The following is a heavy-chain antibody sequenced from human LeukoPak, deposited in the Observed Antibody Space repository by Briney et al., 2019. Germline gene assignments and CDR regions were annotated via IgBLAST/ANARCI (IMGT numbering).Heavy chain of an antibody. CDR3: ARVGSGWYDY. Sequence: GASVKVSCKASGGTFSSYAISWVRQAPGQGLEWMGRIIPIFGTANYAQKFQGRVTITTDESTSTAYMELSSLRSEDTAVYYCARVGSGWYDYWGQGTLVTVSS. CDR2: IIPIFGTA. CDR1: GGTFSSYA. V-gene: IGHV1-69*05. J-gene: IGHJ4*02. D-gene: IGHD6-19*01.